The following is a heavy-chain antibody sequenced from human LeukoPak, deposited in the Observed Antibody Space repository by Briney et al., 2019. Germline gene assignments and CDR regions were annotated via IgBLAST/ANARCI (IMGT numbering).Heavy chain of an antibody. CDR3: ARGWGYLDY. Sequence: SETLSLTCTVSGGSISNYYWSWIRQPPGKGLEWIGYIYSCGSTNYNPSLKSRVTISVDTSKNQFSLKLNSVTAADAAVYYCARGWGYLDYWGQGTLVTVSS. J-gene: IGHJ4*02. CDR2: IYSCGST. V-gene: IGHV4-59*01. CDR1: GGSISNYY. D-gene: IGHD7-27*01.